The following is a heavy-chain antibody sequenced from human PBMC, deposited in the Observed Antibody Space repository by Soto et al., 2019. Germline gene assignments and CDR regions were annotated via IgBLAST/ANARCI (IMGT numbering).Heavy chain of an antibody. V-gene: IGHV1-46*03. Sequence: ASVKVSCKSSGYTFTSYYMHWVRQAPGQGLEWMGIINPSGGSTSYAQKFQGRVTMTRDTSTSTVYMELSSLRSEDTAVYYCATTSGELLWCFEYWGQGTLVTVSS. CDR2: INPSGGST. CDR3: ATTSGELLWCFEY. J-gene: IGHJ4*02. CDR1: GYTFTSYY. D-gene: IGHD3-10*02.